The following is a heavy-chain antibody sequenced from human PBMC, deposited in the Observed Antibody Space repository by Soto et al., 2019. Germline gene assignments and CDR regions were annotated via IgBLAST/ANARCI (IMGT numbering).Heavy chain of an antibody. Sequence: WWSLRLSCSVSVFNCSKFGMYWFRQAPGKGLEWVAVIWYDGSQKYYTDSVQGRFTISRDNSNNTLYLQMNSLRAEDTAVYYCAKEVWGLYTFGRPLDNWGHGTLVTVSS. V-gene: IGHV3-33*07. CDR2: IWYDGSQK. CDR3: AKEVWGLYTFGRPLDN. D-gene: IGHD2-2*02. CDR1: VFNCSKFG. J-gene: IGHJ4*01.